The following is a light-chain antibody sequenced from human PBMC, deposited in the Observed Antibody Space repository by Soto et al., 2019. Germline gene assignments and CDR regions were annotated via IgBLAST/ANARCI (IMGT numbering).Light chain of an antibody. Sequence: DIQMTQSPSTLSASVGDRVTITCRASQGIGNALGWYQQKPGKPPKVLIYGASNLQSGVPSRFSGSGSGTDFTLTISCLQSEDFATYYCQQYYSFPLTFGGGTKVDIK. CDR2: GAS. CDR3: QQYYSFPLT. CDR1: QGIGNA. V-gene: IGKV1-17*01. J-gene: IGKJ4*01.